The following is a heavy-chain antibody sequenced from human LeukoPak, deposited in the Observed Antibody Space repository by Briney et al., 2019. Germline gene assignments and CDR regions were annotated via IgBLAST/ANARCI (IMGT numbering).Heavy chain of an antibody. CDR3: ARVVDSSGYYSLDY. Sequence: SETLSLTCTVSGGSISSHYWSWIRQPPGKGLEWIGYIYYSRSTNYNPSLKSRVTISVDTSKNQFSLKLSSVTAADTAVYYCARVVDSSGYYSLDYWGQGTLVTVSS. CDR1: GGSISSHY. V-gene: IGHV4-59*11. D-gene: IGHD3-22*01. CDR2: IYYSRST. J-gene: IGHJ4*02.